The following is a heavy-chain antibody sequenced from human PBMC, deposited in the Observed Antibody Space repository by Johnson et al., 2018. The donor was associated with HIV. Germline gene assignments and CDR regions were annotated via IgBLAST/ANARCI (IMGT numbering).Heavy chain of an antibody. CDR2: ISWNNGYI. J-gene: IGHJ3*02. CDR3: VKDSKRELLQGKDAFDI. CDR1: GFTFDDYA. V-gene: IGHV3-9*01. Sequence: VQLVESGGGVVRRGGSLRLSCAASGFTFDDYAMHWVRQAPGKGLEWVSGISWNNGYIGYADSLKGRFTISRDNSKNMVDLQMNSLRIEDTAIYYCVKDSKRELLQGKDAFDIWGQGTMVTVSS. D-gene: IGHD1-26*01.